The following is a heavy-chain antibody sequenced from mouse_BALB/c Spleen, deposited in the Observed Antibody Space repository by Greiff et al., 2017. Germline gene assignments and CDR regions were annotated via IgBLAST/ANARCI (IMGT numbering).Heavy chain of an antibody. CDR3: TRYYRYDTGAWFAY. J-gene: IGHJ3*01. V-gene: IGHV1-69*02. D-gene: IGHD2-14*01. Sequence: QVQLQQPGAELVRPGASVKLSCKASGYTFTSYWINWVKQRPGQGLEWIGNIYPSDSYTNYNQKFKDKATLTVDKSSSTAYMQLSSPTSEDSAVYYCTRYYRYDTGAWFAYWGQGTLVTVSA. CDR2: IYPSDSYT. CDR1: GYTFTSYW.